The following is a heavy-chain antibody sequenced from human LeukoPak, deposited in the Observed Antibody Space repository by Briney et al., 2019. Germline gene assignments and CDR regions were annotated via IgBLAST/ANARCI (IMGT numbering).Heavy chain of an antibody. J-gene: IGHJ4*02. CDR1: GFTVSSNY. CDR3: TREGSSGVLY. CDR2: IYSGGST. D-gene: IGHD3-22*01. V-gene: IGHV3-53*01. Sequence: PGGSLRLSCAASGFTVSSNYMSWVRQAPGKGLEWVSVIYSGGSTYYADSVRGRSTISRDNSKNTLFLQMNTLRAEDTAVYYCTREGSSGVLYWGQGTLVTVSS.